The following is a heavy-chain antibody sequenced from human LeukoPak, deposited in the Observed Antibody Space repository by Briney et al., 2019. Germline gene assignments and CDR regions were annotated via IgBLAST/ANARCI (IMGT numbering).Heavy chain of an antibody. J-gene: IGHJ4*02. CDR1: GFILSSYT. CDR3: ARDHGDYTSYFDY. Sequence: GGSLRLSCAASGFILSSYTMNWVRQAPGKGLEWVSCISGSSSYIYYADSVKGRFTISRDNAKNSLYLQMNSLRAEDTAVYYCARDHGDYTSYFDYWGQGTLVTVSS. D-gene: IGHD4-17*01. V-gene: IGHV3-21*01. CDR2: ISGSSSYI.